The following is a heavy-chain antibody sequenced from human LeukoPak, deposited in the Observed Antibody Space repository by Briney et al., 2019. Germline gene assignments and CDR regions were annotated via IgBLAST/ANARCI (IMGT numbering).Heavy chain of an antibody. Sequence: PSETLSLTCDVSGGSIDSTNWWNWVRQPPGKGLEWIGEIHQDGRVNYNPSLKSRVTLSVDKSKNQFSLRLNSVTAADTAMYYCARSHDHLWGNYPDYWGQGTLVTVSS. CDR3: ARSHDHLWGNYPDY. D-gene: IGHD3-16*02. V-gene: IGHV4/OR15-8*01. CDR2: IHQDGRV. J-gene: IGHJ4*02. CDR1: GGSIDSTNW.